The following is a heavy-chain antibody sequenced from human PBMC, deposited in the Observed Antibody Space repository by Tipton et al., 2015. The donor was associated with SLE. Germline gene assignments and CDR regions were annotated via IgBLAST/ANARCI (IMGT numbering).Heavy chain of an antibody. CDR1: GGSFSGYY. CDR3: AMGGSGWYSARY. J-gene: IGHJ4*02. CDR2: INHSGST. V-gene: IGHV4-34*01. Sequence: TLSLTCTVYGGSFSGYYWSWIRQPPGKGLEWIGKINHSGSTNYNPSLKSRVTISVDTSKNQFSLKLSSVTAADTAVYYCAMGGSGWYSARYWGQGTLVTVSS. D-gene: IGHD6-19*01.